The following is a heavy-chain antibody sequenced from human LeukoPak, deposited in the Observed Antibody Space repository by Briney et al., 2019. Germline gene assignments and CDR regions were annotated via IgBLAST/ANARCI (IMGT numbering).Heavy chain of an antibody. CDR3: ARDPEWPPTPPIDGFDI. J-gene: IGHJ3*02. CDR1: GFTLRDHW. V-gene: IGHV3-74*01. D-gene: IGHD2-15*01. CDR2: INVDGSDR. Sequence: GGSLRLSCAVSGFTLRDHWMHWVRQAPGKGLVWVSGINVDGSDRRYADSVKGRFTISRDNAKNTMYLQMNSLRAEDTAVYYCARDPEWPPTPPIDGFDIWGQGTMVTVSS.